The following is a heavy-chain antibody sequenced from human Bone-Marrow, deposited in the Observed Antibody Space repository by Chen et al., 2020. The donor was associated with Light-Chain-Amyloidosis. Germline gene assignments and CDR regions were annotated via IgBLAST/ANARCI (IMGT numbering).Heavy chain of an antibody. CDR3: ARDMSPGIAVSGPYGMDV. V-gene: IGHV1-2*02. CDR1: GYTFTGSS. J-gene: IGHJ6*02. CDR2: VNPNNGGI. D-gene: IGHD6-19*01. Sequence: VQLVQSGAELRKPGASVKVSCTASGYTFTGSSIHRVRQAPGQGLAWVGWVNPNNGGINYAQKFQDRVSMTRHTTVSTVYMELSRLTSDDTAVYFCARDMSPGIAVSGPYGMDVWGQGTTVTVSS.